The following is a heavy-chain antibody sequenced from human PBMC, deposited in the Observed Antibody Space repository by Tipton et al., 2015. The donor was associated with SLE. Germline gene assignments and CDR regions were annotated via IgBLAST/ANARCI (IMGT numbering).Heavy chain of an antibody. CDR2: ISYSGST. CDR1: GGSVSTTNYY. Sequence: TLSLTCTVSGGSVSTTNYYWGWIRQPPGKGLEWIGSISYSGSTYYNASLKSRVTSFVDTSKNQFSLKLNSVTAADTAVYYCARDSSGWYDMWYFDLWGRGTLVTVSS. J-gene: IGHJ2*01. CDR3: ARDSSGWYDMWYFDL. V-gene: IGHV4-39*07. D-gene: IGHD6-19*01.